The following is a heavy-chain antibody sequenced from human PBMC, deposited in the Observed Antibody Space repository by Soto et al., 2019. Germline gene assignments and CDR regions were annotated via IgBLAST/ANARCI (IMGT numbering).Heavy chain of an antibody. V-gene: IGHV4-34*01. Sequence: SETLSLTCAVYGGSFSGHSWTWIRRSPGKGLEWIGDINHSGRVNYSPSLKSRVTISLDTSKNKFSLTLSAVTAADTAMYYCSTRAYDTNGYYRFDPWGQGTLVTVSS. CDR3: STRAYDTNGYYRFDP. J-gene: IGHJ5*01. CDR1: GGSFSGHS. D-gene: IGHD3-22*01. CDR2: INHSGRV.